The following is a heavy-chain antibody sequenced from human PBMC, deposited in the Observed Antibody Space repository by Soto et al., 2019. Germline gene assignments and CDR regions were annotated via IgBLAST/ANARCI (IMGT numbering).Heavy chain of an antibody. CDR2: ISYDGSKK. CDR1: GNSLSNYG. V-gene: IGHV3-30*18. Sequence: GRNVGLSCAAHGNSLSNYGIHWVRQAPGKGLEWVAVISYDGSKKYYADSVKGRFTISRDNSKNTLYLQMNSPRDEDTALYYCAKGAWKQELWNSLDSWGQGXLLTGFS. D-gene: IGHD1-7*01. J-gene: IGHJ4*02. CDR3: AKGAWKQELWNSLDS.